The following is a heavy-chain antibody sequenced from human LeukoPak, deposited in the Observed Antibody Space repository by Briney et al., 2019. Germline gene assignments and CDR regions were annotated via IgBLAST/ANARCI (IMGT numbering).Heavy chain of an antibody. J-gene: IGHJ3*02. Sequence: GGSLRLSCAASGFTLDNYGMTWARQVPGRGLEWVSGINWNGGSTGYADSVKGRFTISRDNAKNSLYLQMNSLRAEDTALYYCARSNRVYGDYLLRAFDIWGQGTMVTVSS. D-gene: IGHD4-17*01. CDR3: ARSNRVYGDYLLRAFDI. CDR2: INWNGGST. V-gene: IGHV3-20*04. CDR1: GFTLDNYG.